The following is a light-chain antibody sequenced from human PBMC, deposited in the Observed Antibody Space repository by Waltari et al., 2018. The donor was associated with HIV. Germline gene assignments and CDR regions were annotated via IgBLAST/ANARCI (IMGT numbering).Light chain of an antibody. J-gene: IGKJ3*01. CDR1: QSLLAGNGHNF. Sequence: DIVMTQSPLSLSVTPGEPASISCKSSQSLLAGNGHNFLNWYVQKPGQSAQLLMFYGYNRASGVPDRFSGSGSGTDFTLKISRVEAEDVGVYYCMQAIQTPSFGPGTKVEIK. V-gene: IGKV2-28*01. CDR3: MQAIQTPS. CDR2: YGY.